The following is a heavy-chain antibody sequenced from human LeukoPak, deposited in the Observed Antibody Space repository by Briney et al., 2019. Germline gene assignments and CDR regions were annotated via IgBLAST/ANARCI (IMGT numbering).Heavy chain of an antibody. D-gene: IGHD3-22*01. V-gene: IGHV3-48*03. J-gene: IGHJ4*02. CDR1: GFTSSSYE. CDR2: ISSSGSTI. CDR3: AREVYYYDSSSHYLQYYFDY. Sequence: GGSLRLSCAASGFTSSSYEMNWVRQAPGKGLEWVSYISSSGSTIYYADSVKGRFTISRDNAKNSLYLQMNSLRAEDTAVYYCAREVYYYDSSSHYLQYYFDYWGQGTVVTVSS.